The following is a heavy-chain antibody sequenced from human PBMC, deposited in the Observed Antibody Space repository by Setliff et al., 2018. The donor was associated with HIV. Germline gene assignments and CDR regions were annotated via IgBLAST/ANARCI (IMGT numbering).Heavy chain of an antibody. J-gene: IGHJ4*02. CDR2: INHSGRT. CDR3: ARSIVPVASGYYYFEY. CDR1: GGSFSDNY. Sequence: SETLSLTCAVYGGSFSDNYWSWIRQSPGKGLEWIGEINHSGRTKYSPSLRSRVSISVDTSKTQFYLKLSSVTAADTAVYYCARSIVPVASGYYYFEYWGQGTLVTVSS. V-gene: IGHV4-34*01. D-gene: IGHD3-3*01.